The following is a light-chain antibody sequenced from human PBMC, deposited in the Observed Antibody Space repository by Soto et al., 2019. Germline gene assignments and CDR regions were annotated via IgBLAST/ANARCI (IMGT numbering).Light chain of an antibody. V-gene: IGKV1-27*01. Sequence: DIQMTQSPSSLSASVGDTVTITCRASQGISSSLAWYQQKAGKVPDLLIYAASTLQSGVPSLFSGSGSGTDFTLTISSLQPEDVATYYCQQFNAYSWTFGQGTKVEIK. CDR1: QGISSS. CDR2: AAS. CDR3: QQFNAYSWT. J-gene: IGKJ1*01.